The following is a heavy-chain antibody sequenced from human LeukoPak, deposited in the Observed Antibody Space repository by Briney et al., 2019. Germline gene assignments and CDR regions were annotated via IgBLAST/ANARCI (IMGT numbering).Heavy chain of an antibody. CDR1: GFNFANHA. J-gene: IGHJ4*02. Sequence: GGSLRLSCAASGFNFANHAMSWVRQTLGKGLEWVSAISGGGDITYYADSVTGRFTISRDNSKDTLFLQMHSLRPGDTAVYYCVREDTPATANYWGQGTLVTISS. CDR2: ISGGGDIT. CDR3: VREDTPATANY. V-gene: IGHV3-23*01. D-gene: IGHD2-21*02.